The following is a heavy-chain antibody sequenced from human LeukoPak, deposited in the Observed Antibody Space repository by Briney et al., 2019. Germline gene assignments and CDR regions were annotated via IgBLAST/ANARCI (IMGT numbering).Heavy chain of an antibody. CDR2: ISYDGSNK. Sequence: GGSLRLSCAASGFTFSSYAIHWVRQAPGKGLEWVAVISYDGSNKYYADSVKGRFTISRDNSKNTLYLQMNSLRAEDTAVYYCARGYSGYDSLFDYWGQGTLVTVSS. D-gene: IGHD5-12*01. CDR1: GFTFSSYA. V-gene: IGHV3-30-3*01. CDR3: ARGYSGYDSLFDY. J-gene: IGHJ4*02.